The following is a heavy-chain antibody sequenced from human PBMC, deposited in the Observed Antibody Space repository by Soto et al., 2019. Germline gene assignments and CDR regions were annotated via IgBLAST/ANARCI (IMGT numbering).Heavy chain of an antibody. CDR1: GFTFSNYW. J-gene: IGHJ5*02. Sequence: EVQLVESGGGLVQPGGSLRLSCAVSGFTFSNYWMHWVRQAPGKGLVWVSRINSDGSSTSYAAFVKGRFTIYRDNAKNTLYLQRNSLSAEHTAVYYCAGFRVDGDYVPWGQGTLVTVSS. CDR3: AGFRVDGDYVP. CDR2: INSDGSST. V-gene: IGHV3-74*01. D-gene: IGHD4-17*01.